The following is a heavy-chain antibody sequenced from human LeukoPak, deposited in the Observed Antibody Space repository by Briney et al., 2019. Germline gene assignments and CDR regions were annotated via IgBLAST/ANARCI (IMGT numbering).Heavy chain of an antibody. CDR3: ARVAAAFFDN. V-gene: IGHV3-30*04. Sequence: PGGSLRLSCVASGFTFRSYAIHWVRQAPGKGLEWVAVTSHDGRNKYYADSVKGRFTIPRDSSKNTLYLQMTRLRPEDTAVYYCARVAAAFFDNWGQGTLVTVSS. J-gene: IGHJ4*02. D-gene: IGHD6-13*01. CDR1: GFTFRSYA. CDR2: TSHDGRNK.